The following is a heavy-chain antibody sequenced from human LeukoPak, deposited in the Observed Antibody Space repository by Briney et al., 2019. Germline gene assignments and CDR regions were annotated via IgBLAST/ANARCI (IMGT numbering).Heavy chain of an antibody. CDR2: INHSGST. CDR1: GGSFSGYY. CDR3: ARLPGTIAADWWHYYMDV. V-gene: IGHV4-34*01. J-gene: IGHJ6*03. D-gene: IGHD6-13*01. Sequence: SETLSLTCAVYGGSFSGYYWSWIRQPPGKGLEWIGEINHSGSTNYNPSLKSRVTISVDTSKNQFSLKLSSVTAADTAVYYCARLPGTIAADWWHYYMDVWGKGTTVTISS.